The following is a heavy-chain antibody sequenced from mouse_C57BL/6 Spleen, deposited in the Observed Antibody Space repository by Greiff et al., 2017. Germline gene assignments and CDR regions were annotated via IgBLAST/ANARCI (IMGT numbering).Heavy chain of an antibody. CDR1: GYTFTTYP. Sequence: QVHVKQSGAELVKPGASVKMSCKASGYTFTTYPIEWMKQNHGKSLEWIGNFHPYNDDTKYNEKFKGKATLTVEKSSSTVYLELSRLTSDDSAVXYCAVKDYYGSSYFDYWGQGTTLTVSS. V-gene: IGHV1-47*01. CDR2: FHPYNDDT. CDR3: AVKDYYGSSYFDY. D-gene: IGHD1-1*01. J-gene: IGHJ2*01.